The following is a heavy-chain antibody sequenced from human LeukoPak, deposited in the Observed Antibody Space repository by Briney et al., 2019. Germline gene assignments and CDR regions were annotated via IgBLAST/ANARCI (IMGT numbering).Heavy chain of an antibody. CDR2: ISGSGGGT. D-gene: IGHD6-19*01. J-gene: IGHJ4*02. Sequence: GGSLRLSCAASGFTFSSYAMSWVRQAPGKGLEWVSAISGSGGGTYYADSVRGRFTISRDNSKNTLYLQMNSLRAEDTAVYYCAKKKDSSGWYVSPFDYWGQGTLVTVSS. CDR3: AKKKDSSGWYVSPFDY. V-gene: IGHV3-23*01. CDR1: GFTFSSYA.